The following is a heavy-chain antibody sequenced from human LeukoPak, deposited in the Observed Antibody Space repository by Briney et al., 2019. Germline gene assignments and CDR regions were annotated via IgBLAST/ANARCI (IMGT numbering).Heavy chain of an antibody. V-gene: IGHV1-24*01. D-gene: IGHD5-18*01. CDR1: GDTVTGFS. CDR2: FDPEDGAR. Sequence: ASVKVSCKVSGDTVTGFSIHGVRQAPGHGLEWMGGFDPEDGARIFAQKFQGRVTMTEDTSTDTAYMDLSSLRSEDTAVYYCATGYTYDYSLYWGQGTLVTVSS. J-gene: IGHJ4*02. CDR3: ATGYTYDYSLY.